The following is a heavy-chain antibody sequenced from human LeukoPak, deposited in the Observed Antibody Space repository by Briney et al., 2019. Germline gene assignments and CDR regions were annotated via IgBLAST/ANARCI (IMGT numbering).Heavy chain of an antibody. D-gene: IGHD3-10*01. J-gene: IGHJ4*02. CDR1: GGSISSYY. CDR3: ASDRSMVRGAAFDY. CDR2: IYYSGST. V-gene: IGHV4-59*01. Sequence: SETLSLTCTVSGGSISSYYWSWIRQPPGKGLEWIGYIYYSGSTNYNPSLKSRVTISVDTSKNQFSLRLNSVTAADTAVYYCASDRSMVRGAAFDYWGQGTLVTVSS.